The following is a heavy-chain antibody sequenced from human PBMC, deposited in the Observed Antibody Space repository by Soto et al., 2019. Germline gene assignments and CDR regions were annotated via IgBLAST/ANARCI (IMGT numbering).Heavy chain of an antibody. CDR2: IYYSGST. CDR3: ARRAPDKMTTVTIRQGNYYYYYMDV. J-gene: IGHJ6*03. D-gene: IGHD4-4*01. Sequence: SETLSLTCTVSGGSISSSSYYWGWIRQPPGKGLEWIGSIYYSGSTYYNPSLKSRVTISVDTSKNQFSLKLSSVTAADTAVYYCARRAPDKMTTVTIRQGNYYYYYMDVWGKGTTVTVSS. CDR1: GGSISSSSYY. V-gene: IGHV4-39*07.